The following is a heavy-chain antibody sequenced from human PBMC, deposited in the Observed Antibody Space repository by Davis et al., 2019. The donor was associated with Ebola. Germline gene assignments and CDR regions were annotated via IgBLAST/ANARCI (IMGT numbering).Heavy chain of an antibody. CDR2: IYYSGST. D-gene: IGHD3-22*01. J-gene: IGHJ5*02. Sequence: PGGSLRLSCAVSGGSISSGGYSWSWIRQPPGKGLEWIGYIYYSGSTYYNPSLKSRVTISVDTSKNQFSLKLSSVTAADTAVYYCARVGGYDSSGYYALTFFDPWGQGTLVTVSS. CDR1: GGSISSGGYS. V-gene: IGHV4-61*08. CDR3: ARVGGYDSSGYYALTFFDP.